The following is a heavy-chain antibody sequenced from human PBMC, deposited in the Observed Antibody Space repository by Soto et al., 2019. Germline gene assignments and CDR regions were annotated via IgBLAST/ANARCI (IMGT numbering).Heavy chain of an antibody. CDR1: GGTFSNYA. V-gene: IGHV1-69*12. J-gene: IGHJ4*02. CDR3: ARGPEYAGCFDS. Sequence: QVRLVQSGAEVKKPGSSVKVSCKASGGTFSNYAIGWVRQAPGQGLEWMGGIILPFGTPNYAQRFQGRVTIXAKXSMTTDYMALSGLRSEDTDVYYGARGPEYAGCFDSWRRRALMTVSS. CDR2: IILPFGTP. D-gene: IGHD6-19*01.